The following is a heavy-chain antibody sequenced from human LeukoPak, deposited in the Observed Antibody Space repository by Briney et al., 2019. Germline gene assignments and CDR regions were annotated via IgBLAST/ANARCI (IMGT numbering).Heavy chain of an antibody. V-gene: IGHV3-33*01. D-gene: IGHD3-16*02. Sequence: PGGSLRLSCAASGFTFSSYGMLWVRQAPGKGLEWVAVIWYDGSNKYYADSVKGRFTISRDNSKNTLYLQMNSLRAEDTAVYYCARDAALSQINYYYYGMDVWGKGTTVTVSS. CDR1: GFTFSSYG. J-gene: IGHJ6*04. CDR2: IWYDGSNK. CDR3: ARDAALSQINYYYYGMDV.